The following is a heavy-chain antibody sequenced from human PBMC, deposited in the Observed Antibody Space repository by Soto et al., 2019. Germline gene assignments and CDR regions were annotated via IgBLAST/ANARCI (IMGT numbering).Heavy chain of an antibody. CDR3: ARERSYMVRGSNYYYGMDV. CDR2: INHSGST. V-gene: IGHV4-4*02. D-gene: IGHD3-10*01. Sequence: PSETLSLTCAVSGGSISSSNWWSWVRQPPGKGLEWIGEINHSGSTNYNPSLKSRVTISVDTSKNQFSLKLSSVTAADTAVYYCARERSYMVRGSNYYYGMDVWGQGTTVTVSS. CDR1: GGSISSSNW. J-gene: IGHJ6*02.